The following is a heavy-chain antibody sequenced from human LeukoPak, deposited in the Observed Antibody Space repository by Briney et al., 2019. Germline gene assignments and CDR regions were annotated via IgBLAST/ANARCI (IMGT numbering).Heavy chain of an antibody. V-gene: IGHV1-8*01. CDR2: MNPNSGNT. CDR3: ARGPYSSSCPDCNWFDP. D-gene: IGHD6-13*01. Sequence: GASVKVSCKASGYTFTSYDINWVRQATGQGLEWMGWMNPNSGNTGYAQKFQGRVTMTRNTSISTAYMELSSLRSEDTAVYYCARGPYSSSCPDCNWFDPWGQGTLVTVSS. CDR1: GYTFTSYD. J-gene: IGHJ5*02.